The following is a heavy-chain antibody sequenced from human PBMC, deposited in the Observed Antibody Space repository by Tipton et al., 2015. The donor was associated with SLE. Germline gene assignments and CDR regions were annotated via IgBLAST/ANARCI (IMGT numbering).Heavy chain of an antibody. Sequence: TLSLTCTVSGGSISSYYWSWIRQPAGKGLEWIGYIYYSGSTNYNPSLKSRVTISVDTSKNQFSLKLSSVTAADTAVYYCARLGRAAGTPEKYFQHWGQGTLVTVSS. CDR3: ARLGRAAGTPEKYFQH. J-gene: IGHJ1*01. V-gene: IGHV4-59*01. CDR2: IYYSGST. D-gene: IGHD6-13*01. CDR1: GGSISSYY.